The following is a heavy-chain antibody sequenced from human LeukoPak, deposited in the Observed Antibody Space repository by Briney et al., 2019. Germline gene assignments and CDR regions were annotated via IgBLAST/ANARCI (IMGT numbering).Heavy chain of an antibody. V-gene: IGHV4-38-2*02. CDR3: ARDLPGTTGGDY. D-gene: IGHD1-7*01. J-gene: IGHJ4*02. Sequence: PSETLSLTCTVSGYSISSGYYWGWIRQPPGKGLEWIGSIYHSGSTYYNPSLKSRVTISVDTSKNQFSLKLSSVTAADTAVYYCARDLPGTTGGDYWGQGTLVTVSS. CDR2: IYHSGST. CDR1: GYSISSGYY.